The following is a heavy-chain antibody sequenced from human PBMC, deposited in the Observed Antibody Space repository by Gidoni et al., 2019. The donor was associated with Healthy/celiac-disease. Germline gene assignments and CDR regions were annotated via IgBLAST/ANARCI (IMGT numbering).Heavy chain of an antibody. V-gene: IGHV3-15*01. Sequence: EVQLVESGGGLVKPGGSLRLSCAASGLTLSNAWMSWVRQAPGKGLEWVVRIKSKTDGGTTDYAAPVKGRFTISRDDSKNTLYLQMNSLKTEDTAVYYCTTVCSGGSCYYYYGMDVWGQGTTVTVSS. CDR3: TTVCSGGSCYYYYGMDV. D-gene: IGHD2-15*01. J-gene: IGHJ6*02. CDR2: IKSKTDGGTT. CDR1: GLTLSNAW.